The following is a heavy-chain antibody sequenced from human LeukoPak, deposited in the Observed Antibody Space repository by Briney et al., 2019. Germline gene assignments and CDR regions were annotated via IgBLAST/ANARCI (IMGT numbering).Heavy chain of an antibody. CDR2: INPNSGGT. V-gene: IGHV1-2*02. D-gene: IGHD2-2*01. CDR1: GYTFTGYY. J-gene: IGHJ4*02. Sequence: ASVKVSCKASGYTFTGYYMHWVRQAPGQGLEWMGWINPNSGGTNYAQKFQGRVTMTRDTSISTAYMELSRLGSDDTAVYYCARGVGIVVVPAATQVDYWGQGTLVTVSS. CDR3: ARGVGIVVVPAATQVDY.